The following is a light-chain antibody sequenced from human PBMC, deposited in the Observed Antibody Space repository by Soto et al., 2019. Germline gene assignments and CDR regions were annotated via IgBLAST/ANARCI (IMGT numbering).Light chain of an antibody. CDR2: GAS. CDR3: QQHGTSPPSWT. V-gene: IGKV3-20*01. CDR1: QSVTSNY. Sequence: ETVLTQSPGTLSLSPGERATLFCRASQSVTSNYLAWYQQKPGQAPRLLIYGASSRATGIPDRFSGSWSGTGLTLTISRLETEDFAVYYCQQHGTSPPSWTFGQGTKVEI. J-gene: IGKJ1*01.